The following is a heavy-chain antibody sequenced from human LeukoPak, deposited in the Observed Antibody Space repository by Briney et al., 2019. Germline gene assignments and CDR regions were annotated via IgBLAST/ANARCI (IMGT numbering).Heavy chain of an antibody. D-gene: IGHD6-6*01. J-gene: IGHJ6*02. CDR2: ISSSSSYI. V-gene: IGHV3-21*01. CDR3: ASASTHYYYYGMDV. Sequence: PGGSLRLSCAASGFTFGSYSMNWVRQAPGKGLEWVSSISSSSSYIYYADSVKGRFTISRDNAKNSLYLQMNSLRAEDTAVYYCASASTHYYYYGMDVWGQGTTATVSS. CDR1: GFTFGSYS.